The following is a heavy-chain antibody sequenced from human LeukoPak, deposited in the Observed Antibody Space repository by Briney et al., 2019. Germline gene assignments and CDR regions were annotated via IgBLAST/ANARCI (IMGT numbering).Heavy chain of an antibody. J-gene: IGHJ6*03. CDR2: INTNTGNP. CDR3: ASTAAEYSSSSSYYYYYYYMDV. Sequence: ASVKVSCKASGYTFTSYAMNWVRQAPGQGLEWMGWINTNTGNPTYAQGFTGRFVFSLDTSVSTAYLQISSLKAEDTAMYYCASTAAEYSSSSSYYYYYYYMDVWGKGTTVTVSS. CDR1: GYTFTSYA. V-gene: IGHV7-4-1*02. D-gene: IGHD6-6*01.